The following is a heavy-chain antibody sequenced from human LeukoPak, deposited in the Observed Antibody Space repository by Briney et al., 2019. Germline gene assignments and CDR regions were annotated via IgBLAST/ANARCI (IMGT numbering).Heavy chain of an antibody. D-gene: IGHD5-18*01. V-gene: IGHV4-4*02. CDR1: GGSISSSNW. CDR2: IYHSGST. J-gene: IGHJ6*02. Sequence: SETLSLTCAVSGGSISSSNWWSWVRQPPGKGLEWIGEIYHSGSTNYNPSLKSRVTISVDKSKNQFSLKLSSVTAADTAVYYCARHPYSYGYWGVEDYYYGMDVWGQGTTVTVSS. CDR3: ARHPYSYGYWGVEDYYYGMDV.